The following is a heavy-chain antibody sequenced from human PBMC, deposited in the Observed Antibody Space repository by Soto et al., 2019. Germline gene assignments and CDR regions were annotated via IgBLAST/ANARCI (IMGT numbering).Heavy chain of an antibody. V-gene: IGHV3-23*01. D-gene: IGHD3-10*01. CDR3: ATNRQFRSYYESAGHYNN. Sequence: EVQLLESGGGLVQPGGSLRLSCVASGFTFSNYDMRWVRQAPGKWLEWVSGIIRTVGATYYAHCVKGRFTISRENSKPTLYLQMNSLRANDTAVYYCATNRQFRSYYESAGHYNNWGQGTLVTVSS. CDR1: GFTFSNYD. J-gene: IGHJ4*02. CDR2: IIRTVGAT.